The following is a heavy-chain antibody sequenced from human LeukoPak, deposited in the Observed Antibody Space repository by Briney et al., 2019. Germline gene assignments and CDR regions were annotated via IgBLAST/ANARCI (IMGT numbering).Heavy chain of an antibody. V-gene: IGHV4-31*03. Sequence: SETPSLTCTVSGGSISSGGYYWSWIRQHPGKGLEWIGYIYYSGSTYYNPSLKSRVTISVDTSKKQFSLNLSSVTAADTTVYYCARAPLNCSSTSCYYYYYMDVWGKGTTVTVSS. D-gene: IGHD2-2*01. CDR1: GGSISSGGYY. J-gene: IGHJ6*03. CDR3: ARAPLNCSSTSCYYYYYMDV. CDR2: IYYSGST.